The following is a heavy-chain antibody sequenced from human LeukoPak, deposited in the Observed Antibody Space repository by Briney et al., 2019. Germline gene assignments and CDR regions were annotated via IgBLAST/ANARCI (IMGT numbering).Heavy chain of an antibody. V-gene: IGHV3-48*03. CDR3: ARGGVAARPSGY. CDR1: GFTFSSYE. CDR2: ISSSGSTI. Sequence: AGGPLRFSCAASGFTFSSYEMNWVRQAPGKRLEWISYISSSGSTIYYADSVKGRFTIYRDNTKNSLYLQINRQTAEDTAVYYGARGGVAARPSGYWGQGTLVTVSS. D-gene: IGHD6-6*01. J-gene: IGHJ4*02.